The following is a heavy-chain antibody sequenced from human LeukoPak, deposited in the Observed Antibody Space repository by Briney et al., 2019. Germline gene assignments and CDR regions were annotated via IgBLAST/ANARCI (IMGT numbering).Heavy chain of an antibody. Sequence: SETLSLTCTVSGGSISSYYWSWIRQPPGKGLEWIGYIYYSGSTNYNPSLKSRVTISVDTSKNQFSLKLSSVTAADTAVYYCARLNPRDSGWGDYWGQGTLVTVSS. CDR2: IYYSGST. V-gene: IGHV4-59*01. J-gene: IGHJ4*02. CDR1: GGSISSYY. CDR3: ARLNPRDSGWGDY. D-gene: IGHD6-19*01.